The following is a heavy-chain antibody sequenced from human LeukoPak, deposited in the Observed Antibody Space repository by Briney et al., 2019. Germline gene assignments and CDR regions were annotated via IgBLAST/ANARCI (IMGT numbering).Heavy chain of an antibody. V-gene: IGHV3-53*01. D-gene: IGHD6-13*01. J-gene: IGHJ3*02. Sequence: GGSLRLSCAASGFTVRSNYMSWVRQAPGKGLEWVSVIYSGGSTYYADSVKGRFTISRDNSKNTLYLQMNSLRAEDTAVYYCARSYSSTWDDAFDIWGQGTVVTVSS. CDR3: ARSYSSTWDDAFDI. CDR2: IYSGGST. CDR1: GFTVRSNY.